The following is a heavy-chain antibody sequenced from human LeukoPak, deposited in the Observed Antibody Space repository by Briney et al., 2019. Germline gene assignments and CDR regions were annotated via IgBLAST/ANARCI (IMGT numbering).Heavy chain of an antibody. CDR1: GGSISSYY. J-gene: IGHJ4*02. D-gene: IGHD4-17*01. CDR2: IYYSGST. Sequence: SETLSLTCTVSGGSISSYYWSWIRQPPGKGLEWIGYIYYSGSTNYNPSLKSRVTISVDTSKNQFSLKLSSVTAADTAVYYCARSSVAYGDYPDYWGQGTLVTVSS. V-gene: IGHV4-59*01. CDR3: ARSSVAYGDYPDY.